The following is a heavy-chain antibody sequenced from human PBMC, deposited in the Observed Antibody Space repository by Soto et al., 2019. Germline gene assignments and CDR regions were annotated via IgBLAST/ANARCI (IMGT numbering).Heavy chain of an antibody. CDR2: IERDDDDK. D-gene: IGHD1-20*01. V-gene: IGHV2-70*13. CDR3: ARSIRGPRRFNGMDV. CDR1: GFSLTSPGMC. J-gene: IGHJ6*02. Sequence: SGPTLVNPTETLTVTCTFSGFSLTSPGMCVSWIRQSPGKALEWLALIERDDDDKYYSTSLKTRLTISKDTRKNQVVLTMANMDPADTATYYCARSIRGPRRFNGMDVWGQGTTVTVSS.